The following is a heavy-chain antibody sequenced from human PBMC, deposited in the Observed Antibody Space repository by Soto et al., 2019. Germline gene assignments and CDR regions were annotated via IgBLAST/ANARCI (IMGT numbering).Heavy chain of an antibody. D-gene: IGHD6-19*01. V-gene: IGHV4-39*01. CDR2: IYFSGST. CDR3: ARTTWYSSGWRLDY. J-gene: IGHJ4*02. CDR1: GGSISSSIYY. Sequence: QLQLQESGPGLVKPSETLSLTCTFSGGSISSSIYYWAWIRQPPGQGLEWIGTIYFSGSTYYKPSLKSRVTISVDSSKHQFSLKLSSATAADTAVYYCARTTWYSSGWRLDYWGQGTLVTVSS.